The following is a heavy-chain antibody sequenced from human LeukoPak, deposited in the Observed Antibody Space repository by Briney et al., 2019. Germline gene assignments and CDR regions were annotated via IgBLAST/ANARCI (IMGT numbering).Heavy chain of an antibody. CDR3: ARRGHSTGWSFDY. CDR2: IYATGST. Sequence: SETLSLTCTVSGGSISSYYWSWIRQPAGKGLEWIGQIYATGSTNYNPSLKRRVTVSVDTSKDQFSLKLSSVTAADSAVYYCARRGHSTGWSFDYWGQGILVTVSS. V-gene: IGHV4-4*07. J-gene: IGHJ4*02. D-gene: IGHD6-19*01. CDR1: GGSISSYY.